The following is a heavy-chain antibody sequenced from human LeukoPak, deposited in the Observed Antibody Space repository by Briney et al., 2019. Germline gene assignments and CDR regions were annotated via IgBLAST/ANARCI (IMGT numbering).Heavy chain of an antibody. D-gene: IGHD6-6*01. CDR3: AKGLIAARRRNWFDP. Sequence: SETLSLTCAVYGGSFSGYYWSWIRQPPGKGLEWIGEINHSGSTNYNPSLKSRVTISVGTSKNQFSLKLSSVTAADTAVYYCAKGLIAARRRNWFDPWGQGTLVTVSS. CDR1: GGSFSGYY. CDR2: INHSGST. V-gene: IGHV4-34*01. J-gene: IGHJ5*02.